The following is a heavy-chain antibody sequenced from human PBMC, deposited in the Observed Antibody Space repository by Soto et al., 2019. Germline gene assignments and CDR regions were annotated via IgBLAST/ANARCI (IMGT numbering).Heavy chain of an antibody. J-gene: IGHJ5*02. D-gene: IGHD6-13*01. Sequence: QITLKESGPTLVKPTQTLTLTCTFSGFSLSTSGVGVGWIRQPPGKALEWLALIYWDDDKRYSPSLKSRLTITKDTAKNQVVLTMPNMDPVDTATYYCAHSLPWEQQLVGPADRWFDLWGQGTLVTVSS. CDR1: GFSLSTSGVG. CDR2: IYWDDDK. CDR3: AHSLPWEQQLVGPADRWFDL. V-gene: IGHV2-5*02.